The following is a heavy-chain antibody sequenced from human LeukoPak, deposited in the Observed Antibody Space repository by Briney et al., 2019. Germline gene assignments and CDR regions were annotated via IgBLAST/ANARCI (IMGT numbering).Heavy chain of an antibody. CDR3: ARALVGATTHPFDY. J-gene: IGHJ4*02. V-gene: IGHV1-18*01. Sequence: ASVKVSCKASGYTFTSYGISWVRQAPGQGLEWMGWISTYNGHTNYARKVQGRVTMTTDTSTSTAYMELRSLRSDDTAVYYCARALVGATTHPFDYWGQGTLVTVSS. D-gene: IGHD1-26*01. CDR2: ISTYNGHT. CDR1: GYTFTSYG.